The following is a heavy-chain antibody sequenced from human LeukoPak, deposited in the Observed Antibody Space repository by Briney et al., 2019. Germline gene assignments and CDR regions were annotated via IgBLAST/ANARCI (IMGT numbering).Heavy chain of an antibody. CDR1: GGSVSSGSYY. Sequence: SETLSLTCTVSGGSVSSGSYYWSWIRQPPGKGLEWIGYIYYSGSTNYNPSLKSRVTISVDTSKNQFSLKLSSVTAADTAVYYCARENYGDPPYFDYWGQGTLVTVSS. CDR3: ARENYGDPPYFDY. V-gene: IGHV4-61*01. CDR2: IYYSGST. J-gene: IGHJ4*02. D-gene: IGHD4-17*01.